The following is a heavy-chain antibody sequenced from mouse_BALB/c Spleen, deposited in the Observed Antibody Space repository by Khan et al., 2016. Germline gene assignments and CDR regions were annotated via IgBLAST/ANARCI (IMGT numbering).Heavy chain of an antibody. CDR1: GFTFSNYW. V-gene: IGHV6-6*02. CDR3: WILR. J-gene: IGHJ2*01. Sequence: EVKLEESGGGLVQPGGSMKLSCVASGFTFSNYWMNWVRQSPEKGLEWVAEIRLKSDDYVTHYAEYVKGRFTISRDDSKSSAYLQMNNLRAEVTGIYYCWILRWGQGTTLTVSS. CDR2: IRLKSDDYVT.